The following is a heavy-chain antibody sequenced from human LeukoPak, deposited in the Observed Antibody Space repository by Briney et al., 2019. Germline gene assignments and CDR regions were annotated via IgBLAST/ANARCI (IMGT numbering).Heavy chain of an antibody. Sequence: SETLSLTCAVYGGSFSGYYWSWIRQPPGKGLEWIGEINHSGSTNYNPSLKSRVTISVDTSKNQFSLKLISVTAADTAVYYCARVRQPLGNSNYDEGDYGMDVWGQGTTVTVSS. D-gene: IGHD4-11*01. J-gene: IGHJ6*02. CDR3: ARVRQPLGNSNYDEGDYGMDV. CDR1: GGSFSGYY. V-gene: IGHV4-34*01. CDR2: INHSGST.